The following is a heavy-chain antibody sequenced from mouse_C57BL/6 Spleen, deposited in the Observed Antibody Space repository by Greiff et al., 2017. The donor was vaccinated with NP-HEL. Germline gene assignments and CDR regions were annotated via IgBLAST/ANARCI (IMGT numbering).Heavy chain of an antibody. J-gene: IGHJ3*01. CDR2: IDPSDSYT. V-gene: IGHV1-69*01. D-gene: IGHD1-1*01. CDR3: ERGGITTVVATPCAY. CDR1: GYTFTSYW. Sequence: QVQLQQPGAELVMPGASVKLSCKASGYTFTSYWMHWVKQRPGPGLEWIGEIDPSDSYTHYNQKFKGKSTLTADQSSSTAYMQHISLTSEDSAVYDCERGGITTVVATPCAYWGQGTLVTVSA.